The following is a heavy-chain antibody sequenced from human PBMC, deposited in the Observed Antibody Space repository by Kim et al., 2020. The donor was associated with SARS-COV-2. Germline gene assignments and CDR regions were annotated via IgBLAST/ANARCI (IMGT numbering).Heavy chain of an antibody. Sequence: GGSLRLSCAAPGFTFSSYGMHWVRQAPGKGLEWVAVIWYDGSNKYYADSVKGRFTISRDNSKNTLYLQMNSLRAEDTAVYYCAKGRDYYDSHYFDYWGQGTLVTVSS. CDR1: GFTFSSYG. CDR3: AKGRDYYDSHYFDY. D-gene: IGHD3-22*01. J-gene: IGHJ4*02. V-gene: IGHV3-33*06. CDR2: IWYDGSNK.